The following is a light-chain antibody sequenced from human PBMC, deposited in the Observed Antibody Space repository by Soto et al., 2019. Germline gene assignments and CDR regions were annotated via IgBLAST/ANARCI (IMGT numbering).Light chain of an antibody. Sequence: QSALTQPPSVSGAPGQRVTISCTGSSSNIGAGYDVHWYQQLPGTAPKLLIYGNSNRPSGVPDRFSGSKSGTSASLAISGLQSEDEAEYYCAAWDDSLSGLYVFGTGTKVTVL. V-gene: IGLV1-40*01. CDR3: AAWDDSLSGLYV. CDR1: SSNIGAGYD. J-gene: IGLJ1*01. CDR2: GNS.